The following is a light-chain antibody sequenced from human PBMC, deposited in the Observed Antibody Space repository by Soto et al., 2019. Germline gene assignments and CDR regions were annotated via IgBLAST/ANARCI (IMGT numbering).Light chain of an antibody. CDR2: GAS. V-gene: IGKV3-20*01. CDR3: QQYCSSPGT. CDR1: QSVSSSY. J-gene: IGKJ1*01. Sequence: EIVLTQSPGTLALSPGERATLSCRASQSVSSSYLAWYQHTPGQAPRLLIYGASSRATGIPDRFSGSGSGTDFTRTISRLEPEDFAGYYCQQYCSSPGTFGQWTKVEIK.